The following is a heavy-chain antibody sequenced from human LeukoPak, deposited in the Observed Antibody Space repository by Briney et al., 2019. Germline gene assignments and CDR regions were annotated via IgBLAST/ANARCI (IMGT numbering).Heavy chain of an antibody. Sequence: SETLSLTCIVSGGSISSSSYYWGWIRQPPGKGLEWIGSIYYSGSTYYNPSLKSRVTISVDTSKNQFSLKLSSVTAADTAVYYCARRGYDSSGYYYANWGQGTLVTVSS. CDR1: GGSISSSSYY. J-gene: IGHJ4*02. V-gene: IGHV4-39*01. CDR3: ARRGYDSSGYYYAN. CDR2: IYYSGST. D-gene: IGHD3-22*01.